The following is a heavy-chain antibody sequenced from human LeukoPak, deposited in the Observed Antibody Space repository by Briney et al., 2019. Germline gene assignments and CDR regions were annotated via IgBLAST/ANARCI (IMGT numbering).Heavy chain of an antibody. Sequence: ASVKVSCKVSGHTFSNFAMHWVRQAPGQRLEWMGWINTGNGNTKYSQKFQGRVTITRDTFASTAYMELNSLRSEDTAVYYCASDTPRGGWFDPLGQGTLVTVSS. D-gene: IGHD3-22*01. V-gene: IGHV1-3*04. CDR3: ASDTPRGGWFDP. J-gene: IGHJ5*02. CDR1: GHTFSNFA. CDR2: INTGNGNT.